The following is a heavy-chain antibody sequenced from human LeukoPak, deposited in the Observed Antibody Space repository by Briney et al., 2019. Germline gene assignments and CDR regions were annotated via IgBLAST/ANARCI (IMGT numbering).Heavy chain of an antibody. CDR3: ARRHSTYYYDSSGYHYYYYYGMDV. CDR2: IYYSGST. V-gene: IGHV4-59*08. CDR1: GGSISSYY. Sequence: PSETLSLTCTVSGGSISSYYWSWIRQPPGKGLEWIGYIYYSGSTNYNPSLKSRVTMSVDTSRNQFSLKLSSVTAADTAVYYCARRHSTYYYDSSGYHYYYYYGMDVWGQGTTVTVSS. J-gene: IGHJ6*02. D-gene: IGHD3-22*01.